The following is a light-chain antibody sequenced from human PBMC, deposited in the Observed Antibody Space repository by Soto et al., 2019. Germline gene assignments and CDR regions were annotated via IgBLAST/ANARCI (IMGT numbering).Light chain of an antibody. CDR1: SSNIGNNY. Sequence: QSVLTQPPSDSAAPGQMVTICCSGSSSNIGNNYVSWYQQLPGTAPKLLIYDNNKRPSGIPDRFSGSKSGTSATLGITGLQTGDEADYYCGTWDSSLSAYVFGTGTKLTVL. J-gene: IGLJ1*01. CDR2: DNN. V-gene: IGLV1-51*01. CDR3: GTWDSSLSAYV.